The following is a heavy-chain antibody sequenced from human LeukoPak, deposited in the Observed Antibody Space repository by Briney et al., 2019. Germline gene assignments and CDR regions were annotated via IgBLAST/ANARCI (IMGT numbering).Heavy chain of an antibody. CDR3: ARDRWGTAMVDY. V-gene: IGHV3-74*01. J-gene: IGHJ4*02. D-gene: IGHD5-18*01. Sequence: PGGSLRLSCAASGFTFSSYWMHWVRQAPGRGLVWVSRINSDGSSTTYADSVKGRFTISRDNAKNTVYLQMNSLRAEDTAVYYCARDRWGTAMVDYWGQGTLVIVSS. CDR1: GFTFSSYW. CDR2: INSDGSST.